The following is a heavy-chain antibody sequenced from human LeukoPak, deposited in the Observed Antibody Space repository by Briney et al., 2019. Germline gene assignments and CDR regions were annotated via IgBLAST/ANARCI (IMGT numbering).Heavy chain of an antibody. CDR2: IRYDGSNK. CDR1: GFTFSSYS. D-gene: IGHD6-6*01. J-gene: IGHJ4*02. V-gene: IGHV3-30*02. Sequence: GGSLRLSCAASGFTFSSYSMNWVRQAPGKGLEWVAFIRYDGSNKYYADSVKGRFTISRDNSKNTLYLQMNSLRAEDTAVYYCARDPKGSTPSPYWGQGTLVTVSS. CDR3: ARDPKGSTPSPY.